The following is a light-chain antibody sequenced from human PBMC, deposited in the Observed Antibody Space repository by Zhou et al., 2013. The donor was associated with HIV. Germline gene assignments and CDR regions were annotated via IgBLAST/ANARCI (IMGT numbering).Light chain of an antibody. V-gene: IGKV1-5*01. CDR1: QSISSW. CDR2: AAS. CDR3: QQYYGYPRT. J-gene: IGKJ1*01. Sequence: DIQMTQSPSTLSASIGDRVTITCRASQSISSWLAWYQQKPGKAPKLLIYAASTLQSGVPSRFSGSGSGTDFTLTISCLQSEDFATYYCQQYYGYPRTFGQGTRMEIK.